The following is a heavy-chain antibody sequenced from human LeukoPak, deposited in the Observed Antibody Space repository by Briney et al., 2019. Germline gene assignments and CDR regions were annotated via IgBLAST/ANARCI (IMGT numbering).Heavy chain of an antibody. J-gene: IGHJ6*03. D-gene: IGHD3-22*01. CDR3: ARALNYYDSSAPYYYYMDV. Sequence: AGGSLRLSCAASGFTVSSNYMSWVRQAPGKGLEWVSVIYSGGSTYYADSVKGRFTISRDNSKNTLYLQMNSLRAEDTAVYYCARALNYYDSSAPYYYYMDVWGKGTTVTVSS. V-gene: IGHV3-53*01. CDR1: GFTVSSNY. CDR2: IYSGGST.